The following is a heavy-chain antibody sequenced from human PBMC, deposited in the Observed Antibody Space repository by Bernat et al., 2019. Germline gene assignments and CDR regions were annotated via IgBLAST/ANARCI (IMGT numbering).Heavy chain of an antibody. Sequence: QVQLQESGPGLVKPSETLSLTCTVSGGSISSYYWSWIRQPPGKGLEWIGYIYYSGSTNYNPSLKSRVTISVDTSKNQFSLKLSSVTAADTAVYYCVRLNNWLDYYMDVWGKGTTVTVSS. J-gene: IGHJ6*03. D-gene: IGHD5-24*01. CDR1: GGSISSYY. CDR3: VRLNNWLDYYMDV. CDR2: IYYSGST. V-gene: IGHV4-59*01.